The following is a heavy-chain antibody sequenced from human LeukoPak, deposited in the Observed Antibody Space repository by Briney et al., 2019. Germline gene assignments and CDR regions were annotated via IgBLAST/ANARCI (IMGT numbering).Heavy chain of an antibody. CDR1: GFTLGDHW. Sequence: PGGSLRLSCAASGFTLGDHWMDWVRQTSGKGLEWVGLIKNKASRYTTQYAPSVRGRFTISRDDSRNSVYLQMNSLRTEDTAVYYCADPTPRGTSDIWGRGTMVTVSS. CDR3: ADPTPRGTSDI. D-gene: IGHD4-17*01. CDR2: IKNKASRYTT. J-gene: IGHJ3*02. V-gene: IGHV3-72*01.